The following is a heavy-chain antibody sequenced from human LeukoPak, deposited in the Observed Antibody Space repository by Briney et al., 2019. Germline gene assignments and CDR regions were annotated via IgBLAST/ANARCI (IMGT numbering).Heavy chain of an antibody. CDR2: ISSSGSTI. CDR3: AKDLFLSRTRLRYFDWLILTPDY. CDR1: GFTFSSYE. D-gene: IGHD3-9*01. Sequence: PGGSLRLSCAASGFTFSSYEMNWVRQAPGKGLEWVSYISSSGSTIYYADSVKGRFTISRDNSKNTLYLQMNSLRAEDTAVYYCAKDLFLSRTRLRYFDWLILTPDYWGQGTLVTVSS. V-gene: IGHV3-48*03. J-gene: IGHJ4*02.